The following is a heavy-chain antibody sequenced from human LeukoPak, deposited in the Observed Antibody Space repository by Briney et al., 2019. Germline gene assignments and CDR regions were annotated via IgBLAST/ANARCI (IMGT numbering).Heavy chain of an antibody. Sequence: VRQAPGKGLEWDSSISSSTSYIYYADSVKGRFTISKDNAKNSLYLQMNSLRAEDTAVYYCARAGGSTVSHSDYWGQGTLVTVSS. CDR2: ISSSTSYI. V-gene: IGHV3-21*01. D-gene: IGHD4-17*01. CDR3: ARAGGSTVSHSDY. J-gene: IGHJ4*02.